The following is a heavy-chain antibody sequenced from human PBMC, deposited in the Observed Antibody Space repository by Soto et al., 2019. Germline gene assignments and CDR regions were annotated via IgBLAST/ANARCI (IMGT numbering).Heavy chain of an antibody. Sequence: QVQLVQSGAEVKKAGASVKVSCKASGYPFTGSYIHWVRLAPGQGPEWMGRIICSSGATIYAQNLQGRVTLTRDTSRTTAYMELTSLTYEDTAVYFCVRDGGKYDFDSWGKGPLVTVSS. J-gene: IGHJ4*02. D-gene: IGHD1-26*01. CDR2: IICSSGAT. CDR3: VRDGGKYDFDS. CDR1: GYPFTGSY. V-gene: IGHV1-46*01.